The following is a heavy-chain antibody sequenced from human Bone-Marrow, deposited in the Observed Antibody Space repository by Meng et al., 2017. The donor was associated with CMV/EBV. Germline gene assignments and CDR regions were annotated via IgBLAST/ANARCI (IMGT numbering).Heavy chain of an antibody. V-gene: IGHV3-30*04. J-gene: IGHJ4*02. CDR2: ISYDGSNK. Sequence: GESLKISCAASGFTFSSYAMHWVRQAPGKGLEWVATISYDGSNKHHADSVKGRITISRDNSKNTLYLQINSLTTEDTAVYYCGRDGREFAGRLFDYWGQGTLVTVSS. D-gene: IGHD3-10*01. CDR1: GFTFSSYA. CDR3: GRDGREFAGRLFDY.